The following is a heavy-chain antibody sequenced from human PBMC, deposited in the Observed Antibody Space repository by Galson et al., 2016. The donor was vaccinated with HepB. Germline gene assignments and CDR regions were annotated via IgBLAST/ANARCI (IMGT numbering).Heavy chain of an antibody. Sequence: SLRLSCAASGFSFSSYSMTWVRQAPGKGLEWVSAITSRGNYIHNADSVKGRFTISRDNAKKSLFLQMNSLRAEDTAVYYCARDVSGYSGVQWGQGTLVTVST. J-gene: IGHJ4*02. CDR1: GFSFSSYS. CDR3: ARDVSGYSGVQ. CDR2: ITSRGNYI. V-gene: IGHV3-21*01. D-gene: IGHD5-12*01.